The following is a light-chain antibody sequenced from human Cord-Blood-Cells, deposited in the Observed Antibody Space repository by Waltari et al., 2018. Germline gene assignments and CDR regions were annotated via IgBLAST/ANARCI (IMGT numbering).Light chain of an antibody. CDR3: QQYNNWPPWT. CDR1: QSVSSN. V-gene: IGKV3-15*01. Sequence: DIVMTQSPATLSVSPGERATLSCRASQSVSSNLAWYQQKPGQAPRLLIDSASTRATGIPARFSGSGSGTEVTLTISSLQSEDFAVYYCQQYNNWPPWTFGQGTKVEIK. J-gene: IGKJ1*01. CDR2: SAS.